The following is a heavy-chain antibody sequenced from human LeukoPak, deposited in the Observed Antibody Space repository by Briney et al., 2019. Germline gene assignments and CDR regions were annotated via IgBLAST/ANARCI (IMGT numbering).Heavy chain of an antibody. J-gene: IGHJ6*03. CDR3: ARVHVVVPAAMFYYYYYYMDV. V-gene: IGHV4-34*01. Sequence: PSETLSLTRAVYGGSLSGYYWSWIRQPPGKGLEWIGEIHHSGSTKYNPSLKSRVTISLDTTKNQVSLKRSSVTVADTAVYYFARVHVVVPAAMFYYYYYYMDVWGKGTTVTVSS. CDR2: IHHSGST. D-gene: IGHD2-2*01. CDR1: GGSLSGYY.